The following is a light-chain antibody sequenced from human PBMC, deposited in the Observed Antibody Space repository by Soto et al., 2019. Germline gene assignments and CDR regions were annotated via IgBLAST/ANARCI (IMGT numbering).Light chain of an antibody. J-gene: IGLJ1*01. CDR3: SLYTSNGSLI. CDR1: TSDIDNYDS. CDR2: DVN. Sequence: QSALTQPPSVSGSPGQSVTISCTGTTSDIDNYDSVSWYQQAPGTAPKLIIYDVNNRPSGAPDRFSGSTSGNTASLTISRLQAEDETDCFCSLYTSNGSLIFGPGTKLTVL. V-gene: IGLV2-18*01.